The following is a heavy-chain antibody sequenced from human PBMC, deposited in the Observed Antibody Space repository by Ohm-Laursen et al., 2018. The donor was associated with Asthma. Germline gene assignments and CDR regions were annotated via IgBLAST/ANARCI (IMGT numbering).Heavy chain of an antibody. CDR2: ISGSGGST. CDR3: AKGRIIDCSGGVCSSDY. Sequence: SLRLSCTATGFTFSSYAMSWVRQAPGKGLEWVSAISGSGGSTYYADSVKGRFTISRDNSKNTLYLQMNSLRAEDTAVYYCAKGRIIDCSGGVCSSDYWGQGTLVTVSS. CDR1: GFTFSSYA. V-gene: IGHV3-23*01. D-gene: IGHD2-8*02. J-gene: IGHJ4*02.